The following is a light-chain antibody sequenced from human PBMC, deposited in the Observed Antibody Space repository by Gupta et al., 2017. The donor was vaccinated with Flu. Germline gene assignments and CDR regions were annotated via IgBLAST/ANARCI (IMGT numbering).Light chain of an antibody. Sequence: GDRVTLTCRASQNIRSYVNWYQQKPGKSPKLLLSYASRLQVGVPSRFSGSGSGTDFTLTIDSLQPEDFATYFCQQGSAIPSTFGQGTKVEI. CDR2: YAS. CDR3: QQGSAIPST. J-gene: IGKJ1*01. CDR1: QNIRSY. V-gene: IGKV1-39*01.